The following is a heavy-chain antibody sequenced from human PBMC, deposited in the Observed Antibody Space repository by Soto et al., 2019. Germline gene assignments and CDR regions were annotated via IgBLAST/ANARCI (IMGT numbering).Heavy chain of an antibody. Sequence: GGSLRLSCAAPGFTLCSHALSWGRPAPGEGGEGGSAICGSGGSTYYADSVKGRFTISRDNSKNTLYLQMNSLRAEDTAVYYCAKDRAHYYGSGSYYNVLYYYGMDVWGQGTTVTVSS. CDR2: ICGSGGST. V-gene: IGHV3-23*01. J-gene: IGHJ6*02. CDR1: GFTLCSHA. D-gene: IGHD3-10*01. CDR3: AKDRAHYYGSGSYYNVLYYYGMDV.